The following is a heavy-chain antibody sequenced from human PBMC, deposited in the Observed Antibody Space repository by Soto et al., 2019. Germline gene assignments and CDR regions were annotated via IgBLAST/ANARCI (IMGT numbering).Heavy chain of an antibody. Sequence: ASVKVSCKASGYTFTSYGISWVRQAPGQGLESMGWISAYSGNTVYTQRFKGRLTMATDTSTGTAYMELRSLRSDDTAVYYCARDFYQSSGYCDYWGQGTLVTVSS. J-gene: IGHJ4*02. CDR1: GYTFTSYG. CDR3: ARDFYQSSGYCDY. CDR2: ISAYSGNT. V-gene: IGHV1-18*01. D-gene: IGHD3-22*01.